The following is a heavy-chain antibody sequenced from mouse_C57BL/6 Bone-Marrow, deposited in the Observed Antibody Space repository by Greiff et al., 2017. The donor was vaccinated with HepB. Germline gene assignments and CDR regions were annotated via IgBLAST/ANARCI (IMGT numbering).Heavy chain of an antibody. J-gene: IGHJ1*03. Sequence: VQLQQSGAELVRPGASVKLSCTASGFNIKDDYMHWVKQRPEQGLEWIGWIDPENGDTEYSSKFQGKATITADTSSNTAYLQLSSLTSEDTAVYYCTVYGYDDWGTGTTVTVSS. CDR1: GFNIKDDY. D-gene: IGHD2-2*01. CDR2: IDPENGDT. V-gene: IGHV14-4*01. CDR3: TVYGYDD.